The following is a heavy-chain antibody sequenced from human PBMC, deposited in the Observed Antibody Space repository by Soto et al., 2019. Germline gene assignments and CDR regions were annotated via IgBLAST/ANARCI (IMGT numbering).Heavy chain of an antibody. Sequence: TLSLTCAVSGGSISSSNWWSWVRQPPGKGLEWIGEIYHSGSTNYNPSLKSRVTISVDRSKNQFSLKLSSVTAADTAVYYCARSMTTVTTNDYWGQGSLVTVSS. CDR2: IYHSGST. D-gene: IGHD4-17*01. CDR1: GGSISSSNW. J-gene: IGHJ4*02. CDR3: ARSMTTVTTNDY. V-gene: IGHV4-4*02.